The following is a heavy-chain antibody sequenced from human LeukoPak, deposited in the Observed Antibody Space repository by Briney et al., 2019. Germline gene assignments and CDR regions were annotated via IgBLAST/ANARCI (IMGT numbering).Heavy chain of an antibody. Sequence: GGSLRLSCAASGFTVSSNYMSWVRQAPGKGLEWVSSISSSSSYIYYADSVKGRFTISRDNAKNSLYLQMNSLRAEDTAVYYCARDRFGEPFDYWGQGTLVTVSS. J-gene: IGHJ4*02. V-gene: IGHV3-21*01. CDR1: GFTVSSNY. D-gene: IGHD3-10*01. CDR2: ISSSSSYI. CDR3: ARDRFGEPFDY.